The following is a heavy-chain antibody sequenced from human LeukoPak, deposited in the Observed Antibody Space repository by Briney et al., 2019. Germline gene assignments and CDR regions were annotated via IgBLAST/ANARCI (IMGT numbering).Heavy chain of an antibody. J-gene: IGHJ5*02. CDR3: ARDILGGTDPGYNWFDP. CDR2: INPNSGGT. D-gene: IGHD1-26*01. Sequence: GASVKVSCKASGYTFTGYYMHWVRQAPGQGLEWMGWINPNSGGTNYAQKFQGRVTMTRDTSISTAYMELSRLRSDDTAVYYCARDILGGTDPGYNWFDPWGQGTLVTVFS. V-gene: IGHV1-2*02. CDR1: GYTFTGYY.